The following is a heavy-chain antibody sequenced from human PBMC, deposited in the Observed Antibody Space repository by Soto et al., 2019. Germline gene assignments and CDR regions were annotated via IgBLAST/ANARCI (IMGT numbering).Heavy chain of an antibody. J-gene: IGHJ6*02. CDR3: ARFSYYYGMDV. V-gene: IGHV5-51*01. CDR2: IYPGDSDT. CDR1: GYRFPSYW. Sequence: ESLKVSCNGSGYRFPSYWIVWVRQMPGKGLEWMGIIYPGDSDTRYSPSFQGQVTISADKSIRNAYLQWSSLKASDTAMYYCARFSYYYGMDVWGQGTTVTVSS.